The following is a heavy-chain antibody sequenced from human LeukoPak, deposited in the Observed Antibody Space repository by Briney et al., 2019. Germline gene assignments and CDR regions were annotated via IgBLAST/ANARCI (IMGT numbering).Heavy chain of an antibody. CDR2: IYYSGST. CDR3: AREVDYWFDP. D-gene: IGHD2-15*01. CDR1: GVSISGYY. J-gene: IGHJ5*02. V-gene: IGHV4-59*01. Sequence: SETLSLTCTVSGVSISGYYWSWIRQPPGKGLEWIGYIYYSGSTYYNPSLKSRVTMSVDTSKNQFSLKLTSVTTADTAVYYCAREVDYWFDPWGQGTLVTVS.